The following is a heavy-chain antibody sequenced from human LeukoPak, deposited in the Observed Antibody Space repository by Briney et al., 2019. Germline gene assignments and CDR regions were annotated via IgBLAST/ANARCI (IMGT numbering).Heavy chain of an antibody. J-gene: IGHJ6*03. Sequence: SETLSLTCTISGGSISSSSYDSGRIPQPPGKGLEWIGSIYYSGSTYYNPSLKSRVTICVDTSKNQFSLKLSSVTAADTAVYYGARQGDYYDSSGYYYDYYYYYMDVWGKGTTVTISS. CDR3: ARQGDYYDSSGYYYDYYYYYMDV. V-gene: IGHV4-39*01. D-gene: IGHD3-22*01. CDR1: GGSISSSSYD. CDR2: IYYSGST.